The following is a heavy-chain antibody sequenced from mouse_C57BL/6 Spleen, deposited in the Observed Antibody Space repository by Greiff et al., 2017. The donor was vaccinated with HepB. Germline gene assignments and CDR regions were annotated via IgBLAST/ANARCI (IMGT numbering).Heavy chain of an antibody. CDR2: IDPEDGET. CDR3: ARYPITTVVALDY. J-gene: IGHJ2*01. Sequence: EVKLVESGAELVKPGASVKLSCTASGFNIKDYYMHWAKQRTEQGLEWIGRIDPEDGETKYAPKFQGKATITADTSSNTAYLQLSSLTSEDTAVYYCARYPITTVVALDYWGQGTTLTVSS. D-gene: IGHD1-1*01. V-gene: IGHV14-2*01. CDR1: GFNIKDYY.